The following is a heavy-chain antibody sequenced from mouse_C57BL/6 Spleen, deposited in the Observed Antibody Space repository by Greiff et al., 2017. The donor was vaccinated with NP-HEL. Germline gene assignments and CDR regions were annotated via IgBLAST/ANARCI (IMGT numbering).Heavy chain of an antibody. V-gene: IGHV1-52*01. CDR2: IDPSDSET. J-gene: IGHJ2*01. Sequence: VQLQQPGAELVRPGSSVKLSCKASGYTFTSYWMHWVKQRPIQGLEWIGNIDPSDSETHYNQKFKDKATLTVDKSSSTAYMQLSSLTSEDSAVYYCARGGYYSNYYFDYWGQGTTLTVSS. D-gene: IGHD2-5*01. CDR3: ARGGYYSNYYFDY. CDR1: GYTFTSYW.